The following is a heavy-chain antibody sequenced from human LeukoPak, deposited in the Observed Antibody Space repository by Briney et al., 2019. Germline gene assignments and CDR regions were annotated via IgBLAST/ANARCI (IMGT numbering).Heavy chain of an antibody. CDR2: IIPIFGTA. CDR1: GGTFSSYA. V-gene: IGHV1-69*05. Sequence: GASVKVSCKASGGTFSSYAISWVRQAPGQGLEWMGGIIPIFGTANYAQKFQGRVTITRDTSATTAYMEVNSLRSEDTAVYYCARDESDWGQGTPVTVSS. J-gene: IGHJ4*02. CDR3: ARDESD.